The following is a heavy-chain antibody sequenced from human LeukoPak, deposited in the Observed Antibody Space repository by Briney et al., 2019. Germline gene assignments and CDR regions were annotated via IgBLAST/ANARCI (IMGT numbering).Heavy chain of an antibody. J-gene: IGHJ4*02. CDR1: GFDFSSNW. Sequence: PGGSLRLSCAASGFDFSSNWMHWVRHAPGQGQVWVSRIKGDGISTNYADSVKGRFTISRDIAKNTLYLQMNSPRAEDTGVYYCAKDHYWSIDYWGRGTLVTVSS. V-gene: IGHV3-74*01. D-gene: IGHD3-3*01. CDR3: AKDHYWSIDY. CDR2: IKGDGIST.